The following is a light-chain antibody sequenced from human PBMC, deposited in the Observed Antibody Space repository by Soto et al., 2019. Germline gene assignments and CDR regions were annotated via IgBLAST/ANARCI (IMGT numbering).Light chain of an antibody. CDR1: SSNIGSNY. CDR2: RNN. J-gene: IGLJ1*01. V-gene: IGLV1-47*01. Sequence: QSVLTQPPSASGAPGQRGTISCSGKSSNIGSNYVYWYQQLPGTAPKLLIYRNNQRPSGVPDRFSGSKSGTSASLAISGLRSEDEADYYCAAWDDSLSGRVFGAGTKVTVL. CDR3: AAWDDSLSGRV.